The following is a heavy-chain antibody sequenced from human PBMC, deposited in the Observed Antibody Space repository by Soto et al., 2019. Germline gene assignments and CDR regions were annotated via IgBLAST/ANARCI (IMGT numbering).Heavy chain of an antibody. Sequence: QVQLVQSGAEVKKPGSSVKVSCKASGGTFSSYTISWVRQAPGQGLEWMGRIIPILGIANYAQKFQGRVTITADKSTSTAYMELSSLRSEDTAVYCCAQDYGDYYYYYMDVWGKGTTVTVSS. J-gene: IGHJ6*03. D-gene: IGHD4-17*01. CDR3: AQDYGDYYYYYMDV. CDR1: GGTFSSYT. V-gene: IGHV1-69*02. CDR2: IIPILGIA.